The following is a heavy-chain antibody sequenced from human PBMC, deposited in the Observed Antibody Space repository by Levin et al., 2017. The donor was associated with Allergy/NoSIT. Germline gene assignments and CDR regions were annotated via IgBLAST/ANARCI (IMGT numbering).Heavy chain of an antibody. J-gene: IGHJ4*02. CDR2: FYPSGRT. D-gene: IGHD1-26*01. CDR1: GEFISSYY. CDR3: ARDLSSSGTYYAFDS. V-gene: IGHV4-4*07. Sequence: TSETLSLTCTISGEFISSYYWNWIRQPGGKGLEWIGRFYPSGRTNYNPSLKSRVTMSLDTSNNQFSLRLRSVTAADTAVYYCARDLSSSGTYYAFDSWGQGTLVTVSS.